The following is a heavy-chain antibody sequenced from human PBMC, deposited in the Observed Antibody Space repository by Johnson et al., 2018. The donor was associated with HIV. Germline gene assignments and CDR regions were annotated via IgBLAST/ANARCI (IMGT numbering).Heavy chain of an antibody. Sequence: QVQLVESGGGVVQPGRSLRLSCVASGFTFSSYGMHWVRQAPGKGLEWVAVISYDGSNKYYADSVKGRFTISRDNSKNTLYRQMNSLRAEDTAVYYCAKERVQWLNAFDIWCQGTMVTVSS. CDR1: GFTFSSYG. CDR3: AKERVQWLNAFDI. CDR2: ISYDGSNK. J-gene: IGHJ3*02. D-gene: IGHD6-19*01. V-gene: IGHV3-30*18.